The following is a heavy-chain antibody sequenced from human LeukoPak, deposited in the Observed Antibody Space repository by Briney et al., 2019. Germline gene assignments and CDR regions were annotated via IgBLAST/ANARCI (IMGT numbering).Heavy chain of an antibody. CDR2: INHSGST. D-gene: IGHD6-19*01. J-gene: IGHJ4*02. CDR1: GGSFSGYY. V-gene: IGHV4-34*01. CDR3: ARGGDSSGWFEDFDY. Sequence: SETLSLTCAVYGGSFSGYYWSWIRQPPGKGLEWIGEINHSGSTNYNPSLKSRVTISVGTSKNQFSLKLSSVTAADTAVYYCARGGDSSGWFEDFDYWGQGTLVTVSS.